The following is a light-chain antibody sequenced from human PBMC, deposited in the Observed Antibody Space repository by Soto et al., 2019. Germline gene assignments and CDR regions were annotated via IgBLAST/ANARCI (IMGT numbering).Light chain of an antibody. CDR1: SSDVGGYNY. CDR3: SSYTTSSTWV. Sequence: QSVLTQPASVSGSPGQPITISCTGTSSDVGGYNYVSWYQQHPGKAPKLMIYEVSHRPSGVSNRFSGSKSGNTASLTISGPQAEDEADCYCSSYTTSSTWVFGGGTKLTVL. CDR2: EVS. V-gene: IGLV2-14*01. J-gene: IGLJ3*02.